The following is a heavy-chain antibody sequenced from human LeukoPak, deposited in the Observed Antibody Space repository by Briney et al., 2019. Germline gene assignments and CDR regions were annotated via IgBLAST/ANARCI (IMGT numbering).Heavy chain of an antibody. Sequence: GGSLRLSCAASGFTVSSNYMSWVRQAPGKGLEWVSVIYSGGSTYYADSVKGRFTISRDNSKNTLYLQMNSLRAEDTAVYYCARDLRYYYDSSGDYWGQGTLVTVSS. CDR2: IYSGGST. V-gene: IGHV3-53*01. CDR1: GFTVSSNY. CDR3: ARDLRYYYDSSGDY. J-gene: IGHJ4*02. D-gene: IGHD3-22*01.